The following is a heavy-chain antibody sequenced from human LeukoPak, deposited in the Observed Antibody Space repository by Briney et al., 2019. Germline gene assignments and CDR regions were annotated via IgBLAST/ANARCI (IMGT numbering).Heavy chain of an antibody. D-gene: IGHD5-18*01. Sequence: GGSLRLSCAASGFTFSSYNMNWVRQAPGKGLEWVSYISSSTTIYYADSVKGPFTISRDNAKNTLYLQMNSLRDEDTAMYYCARAVNTHTYGYHYWGQGTLVTVSS. J-gene: IGHJ4*02. CDR1: GFTFSSYN. CDR3: ARAVNTHTYGYHY. CDR2: ISSSTTI. V-gene: IGHV3-48*02.